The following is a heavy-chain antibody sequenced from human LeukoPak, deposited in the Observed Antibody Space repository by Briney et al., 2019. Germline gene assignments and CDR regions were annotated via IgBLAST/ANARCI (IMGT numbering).Heavy chain of an antibody. J-gene: IGHJ4*02. CDR2: IRGKADNYAT. CDR3: TQNNY. Sequence: GXSLRLSCAASGFTFSGSPILWVRQASGKGLEWVGRIRGKADNYATAYAASVQGRCTISRDDSQNTAYLQLNSLKTEDTAVYYCTQNNYWGQGALVTVSS. V-gene: IGHV3-73*01. CDR1: GFTFSGSP.